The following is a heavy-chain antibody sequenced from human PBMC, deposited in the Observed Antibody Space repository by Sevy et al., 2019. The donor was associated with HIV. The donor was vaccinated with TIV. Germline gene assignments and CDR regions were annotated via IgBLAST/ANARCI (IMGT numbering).Heavy chain of an antibody. CDR3: ARDSSYCSGDKCYDVFDI. CDR1: GFTFSDYW. J-gene: IGHJ3*02. V-gene: IGHV3-7*01. CDR2: IKRDGSVK. D-gene: IGHD2-21*01. Sequence: GGSLRLSCAASGFTFSDYWMTWVRQAPGKDLEWVANIKRDGSVKHYVDSVKGRFSVSRDNAKNSLYLHMNSLRADDTALYYCARDSSYCSGDKCYDVFDIWGQGTMVTVSS.